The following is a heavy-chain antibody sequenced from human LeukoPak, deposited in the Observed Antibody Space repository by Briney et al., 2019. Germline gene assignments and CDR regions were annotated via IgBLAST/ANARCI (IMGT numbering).Heavy chain of an antibody. J-gene: IGHJ5*02. D-gene: IGHD5-18*01. CDR2: MNPNSGGT. CDR1: GYTFTSYD. CDR3: ARNHVDTGWFDP. Sequence: ASVKVSCKASGYTFTSYDINWVRQATGQGLEWMGWMNPNSGGTNYAQKFQGRVTMTRDTSISTAYMELSRLRSDDTAVYYCARNHVDTGWFDPWGQGTLVTVSS. V-gene: IGHV1-2*02.